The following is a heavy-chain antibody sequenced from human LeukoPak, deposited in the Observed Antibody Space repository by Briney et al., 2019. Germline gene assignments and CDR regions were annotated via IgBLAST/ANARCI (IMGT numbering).Heavy chain of an antibody. CDR1: GYTFTGYY. D-gene: IGHD1-26*01. Sequence: ASVKVSCKASGYTFTGYYMHWVRQAPGQGLEWMGRINPNSGGTNYAQKFQGRVTMTRDTSISTAYMELSRLRSDDTAVYYCARTSIVGATVSFDYWGQGTLVTVSS. CDR2: INPNSGGT. J-gene: IGHJ4*02. CDR3: ARTSIVGATVSFDY. V-gene: IGHV1-2*06.